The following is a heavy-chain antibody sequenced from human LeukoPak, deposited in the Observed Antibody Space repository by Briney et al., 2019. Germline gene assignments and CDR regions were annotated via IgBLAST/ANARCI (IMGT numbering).Heavy chain of an antibody. V-gene: IGHV3-7*03. CDR2: IKKDGSEK. Sequence: GSLRLSCAASGFTFSSYWMSWVRQAPGKGLEWVANIKKDGSEKYYVASVKGRFTISRDNAKNSLYLQMNSLRAEDTALYYCAKDRAATYYYGMDVWGQGTTVTVS. CDR3: AKDRAATYYYGMDV. J-gene: IGHJ6*02. CDR1: GFTFSSYW. D-gene: IGHD1-26*01.